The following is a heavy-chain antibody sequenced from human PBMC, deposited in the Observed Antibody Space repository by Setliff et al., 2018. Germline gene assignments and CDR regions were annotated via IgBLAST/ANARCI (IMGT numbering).Heavy chain of an antibody. CDR2: ISGSSSTT. J-gene: IGHJ3*01. V-gene: IGHV3-48*04. D-gene: IGHD5-18*01. Sequence: TFSSYSMNWVRQAPGKGLEWVSYISGSSSTTYYADSVKGRFTISRDNAKNSLYLHMNSLRAEDTAVYYCVRDRWKVMVNKGDDAFDLWGQGTMVTVSS. CDR3: VRDRWKVMVNKGDDAFDL. CDR1: TFSSYS.